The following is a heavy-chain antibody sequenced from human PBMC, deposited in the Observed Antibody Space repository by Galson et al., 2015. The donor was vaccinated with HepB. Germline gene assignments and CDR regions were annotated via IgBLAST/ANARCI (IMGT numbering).Heavy chain of an antibody. V-gene: IGHV3-64D*06. D-gene: IGHD6-13*01. CDR1: GFTFSSYA. CDR3: VREQQLVLGAGYFDY. Sequence: SLRLSCAASGFTFSSYAMHWVRQAPGKGLEYVSAISSNGGSTYYADSVKGRFTISRDSSKNTLYLQMSSLRAEDTAVYYCVREQQLVLGAGYFDYWGQGTLVTVSS. CDR2: ISSNGGST. J-gene: IGHJ4*02.